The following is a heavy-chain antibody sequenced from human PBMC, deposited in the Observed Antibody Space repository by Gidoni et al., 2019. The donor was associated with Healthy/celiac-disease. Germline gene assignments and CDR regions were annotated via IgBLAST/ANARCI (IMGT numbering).Heavy chain of an antibody. CDR2: FDPEDGET. Sequence: QVQLVQSGAEVKKPGASVKVSCKVSGYPLTELSMHWVRQAPGKGREWMGGFDPEDGETIYAQKFQGRVTMTEDTSTDTAYRELSSLRSEDTAVYYCATDHYYYYGMDVWGQGTTVTVS. CDR1: GYPLTELS. CDR3: ATDHYYYYGMDV. J-gene: IGHJ6*02. V-gene: IGHV1-24*01.